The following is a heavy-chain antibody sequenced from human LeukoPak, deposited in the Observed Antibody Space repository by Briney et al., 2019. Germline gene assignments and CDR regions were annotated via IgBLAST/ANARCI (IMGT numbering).Heavy chain of an antibody. Sequence: GGSLRLSCAASGFTFSSYAMSWVRQAPGKGLEWVSAISGSGGSTYYADSVKGRFTISRDNSKNTLYLQMNSLRAEDTAVYYCAKDRGSMTTVTTEVYWGQGTLVIVSS. CDR2: ISGSGGST. CDR1: GFTFSSYA. J-gene: IGHJ4*02. D-gene: IGHD4-17*01. V-gene: IGHV3-23*01. CDR3: AKDRGSMTTVTTEVY.